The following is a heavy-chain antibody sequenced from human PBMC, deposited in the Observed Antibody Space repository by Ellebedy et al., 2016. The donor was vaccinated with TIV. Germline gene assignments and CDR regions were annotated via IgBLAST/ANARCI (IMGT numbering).Heavy chain of an antibody. D-gene: IGHD6-13*01. CDR3: ARTRWTSSSWLTQGYYYYGMDV. Sequence: SVKVSCXASGGTFSSYAISWVRQAPGQGLEWMGGIIPIFGTANYAQKFQGRVTITADESTSTAYMELSSLRSEDTAVYYCARTRWTSSSWLTQGYYYYGMDVWGQGTTVTVSS. V-gene: IGHV1-69*13. J-gene: IGHJ6*02. CDR1: GGTFSSYA. CDR2: IIPIFGTA.